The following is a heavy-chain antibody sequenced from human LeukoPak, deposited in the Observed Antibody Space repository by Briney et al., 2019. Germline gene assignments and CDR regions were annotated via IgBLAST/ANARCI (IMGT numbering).Heavy chain of an antibody. Sequence: GASVKVSCKASGGTFSSYAISWVRQAPGQGLEWMGGIIPIFGTANYAQKFQGRVTITADESTSTAYMELSSLRSEDTAVYYCAAGIIIVVVPAAIYGMDVWGQGTTVTVSS. D-gene: IGHD2-2*01. CDR2: IIPIFGTA. CDR1: GGTFSSYA. V-gene: IGHV1-69*13. CDR3: AAGIIIVVVPAAIYGMDV. J-gene: IGHJ6*02.